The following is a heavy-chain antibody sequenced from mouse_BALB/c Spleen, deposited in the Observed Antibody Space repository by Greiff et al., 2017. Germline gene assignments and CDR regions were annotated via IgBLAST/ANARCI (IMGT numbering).Heavy chain of an antibody. V-gene: IGHV5-9*03. Sequence: EVMLVESGGGLVKPGGSLKLSCAASGFTFSSYTMSWVRQTPEKRLEWVATISSGGGNTYYPDSVKGRFTISRDNAKNNLYLQMSSLRSEDTALYYCARYRGRGFDYWGQGTTLTVSS. CDR2: ISSGGGNT. J-gene: IGHJ2*01. CDR3: ARYRGRGFDY. CDR1: GFTFSSYT. D-gene: IGHD3-3*01.